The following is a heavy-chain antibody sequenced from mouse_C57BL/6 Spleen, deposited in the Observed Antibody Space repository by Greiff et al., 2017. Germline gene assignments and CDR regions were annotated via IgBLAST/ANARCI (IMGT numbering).Heavy chain of an antibody. CDR2: ISSGSSTI. V-gene: IGHV5-17*01. Sequence: EVHLVESGGGLVKPGGSLKLSCAASGFTFSDYGMHWVRQAPEKGLEWVAYISSGSSTIYYADTVKGRFTISRDNAKNTLFLQMTSLRSEDTAMYYCERNYGSSYVGYYFDYWGQGTTLTVSS. D-gene: IGHD1-1*01. CDR1: GFTFSDYG. J-gene: IGHJ2*01. CDR3: ERNYGSSYVGYYFDY.